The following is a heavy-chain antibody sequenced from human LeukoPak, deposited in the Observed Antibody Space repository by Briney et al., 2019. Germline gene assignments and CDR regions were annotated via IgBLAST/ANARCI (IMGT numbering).Heavy chain of an antibody. CDR2: INHSGST. Sequence: SETLSLTCAVYGGSFSGYYWSWIRQPPGKGLEWIGEINHSGSTNYNPSLKSRVTISVDTSKNQFSLKLSSVTAADTAVYYCASGSSGYYLTFDYWGQGTLVTVSS. CDR1: GGSFSGYY. D-gene: IGHD3-22*01. J-gene: IGHJ4*02. CDR3: ASGSSGYYLTFDY. V-gene: IGHV4-34*01.